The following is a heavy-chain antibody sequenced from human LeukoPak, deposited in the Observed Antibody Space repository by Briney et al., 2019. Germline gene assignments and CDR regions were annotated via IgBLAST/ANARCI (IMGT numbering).Heavy chain of an antibody. CDR2: ISGSGGST. CDR3: AKGISSGFYALDY. CDR1: GFTFSNYA. D-gene: IGHD3-22*01. J-gene: IGHJ4*02. Sequence: GGSLGLSCAASGFTFSNYAMSWVRQAPGKGLEWVSAISGSGGSTYYADSVKGRFTISRDNSKNTLYLQMNSLRAEDTAVYYCAKGISSGFYALDYWGQGTLVTVSS. V-gene: IGHV3-23*01.